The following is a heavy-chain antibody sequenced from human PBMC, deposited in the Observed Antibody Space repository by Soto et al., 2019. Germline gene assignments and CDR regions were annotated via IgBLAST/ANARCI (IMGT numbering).Heavy chain of an antibody. CDR2: IIPIFGTA. CDR1: GGTFSSYA. Sequence: QVQLVQSGAEVKKPGSSVKVSCKASGGTFSSYAISWVRQAPGQGLEWMGGIIPIFGTANYAQKFQGRVTITADESTSTAYMELRRLGSEDTAVYYCARSGPGMHSSGYYHSKSYYYYGMDVWGQGTTVTVSS. CDR3: ARSGPGMHSSGYYHSKSYYYYGMDV. V-gene: IGHV1-69*01. D-gene: IGHD3-22*01. J-gene: IGHJ6*02.